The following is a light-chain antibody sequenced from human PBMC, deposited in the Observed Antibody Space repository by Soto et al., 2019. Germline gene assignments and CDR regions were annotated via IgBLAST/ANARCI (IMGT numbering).Light chain of an antibody. V-gene: IGLV2-23*02. J-gene: IGLJ2*01. CDR1: SSDVGSYNL. CDR2: EVS. Sequence: QSALTQPASVSGSPGQEITISCTGTSSDVGSYNLVSWYQQHPGKAPKLMIYEVSKRPSGVSNRFSGSMSGNTASLTISGRQAEDEADYYCCSYAGSSTLVLGGGAKLTVL. CDR3: CSYAGSSTLV.